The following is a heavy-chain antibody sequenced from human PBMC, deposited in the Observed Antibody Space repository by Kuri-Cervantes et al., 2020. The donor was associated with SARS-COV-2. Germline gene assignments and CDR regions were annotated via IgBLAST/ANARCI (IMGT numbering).Heavy chain of an antibody. Sequence: GESLKISCAASGFTFSSYSMNWVRQTPGKGLEWVSSISSSSSYIYYADSVKGRFTISRDNSKNTLYLQMNSLRAEDTAVYYCARDPRAGYPYGMDVWGQGTTVTVSS. CDR3: ARDPRAGYPYGMDV. V-gene: IGHV3-21*01. J-gene: IGHJ6*02. CDR1: GFTFSSYS. D-gene: IGHD3-9*01. CDR2: ISSSSSYI.